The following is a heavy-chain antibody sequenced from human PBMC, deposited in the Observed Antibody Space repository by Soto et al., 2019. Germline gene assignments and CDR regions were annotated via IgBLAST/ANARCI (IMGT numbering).Heavy chain of an antibody. J-gene: IGHJ4*02. CDR1: GFTFDDYA. CDR2: ISWNSGSI. D-gene: IGHD3-10*01. Sequence: EVQLVESGGGLVQPGRSLRLSCAASGFTFDDYAMHWVRQAPGKGLEWVSGISWNSGSIGYADSVKGRFTISRDNAKNSLYLQMNSLRAEDTALYYCANDILPLLWFGESNYFDYWGRGTLVTVSS. CDR3: ANDILPLLWFGESNYFDY. V-gene: IGHV3-9*01.